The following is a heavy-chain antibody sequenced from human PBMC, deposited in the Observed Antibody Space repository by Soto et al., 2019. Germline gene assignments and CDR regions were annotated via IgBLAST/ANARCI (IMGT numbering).Heavy chain of an antibody. D-gene: IGHD2-15*01. CDR3: ARARYTSSIVVVVAATRTRKAYYFDY. CDR2: MNPNSGNT. J-gene: IGHJ4*02. CDR1: GYTFTSYD. V-gene: IGHV1-8*01. Sequence: ASVKVSCKASGYTFTSYDINWVRQATGQGLKWMGWMNPNSGNTGYAQKFQGRVTMTRNTSISTAYMELSSLRSEDTAVYYCARARYTSSIVVVVAATRTRKAYYFDYWGQGTLVTVSS.